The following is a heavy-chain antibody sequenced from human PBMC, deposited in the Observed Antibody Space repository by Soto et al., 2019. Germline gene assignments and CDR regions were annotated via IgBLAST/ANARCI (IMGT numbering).Heavy chain of an antibody. Sequence: QVQLVQSGAEVKKPGASVKVSCKASGYTFTSYDINWVRQATGQGLEWMGWMNPNSGNTGDAQKVQGRVTMTRNTAISTAYMGLSSLRSEDPAVYYCARVLETAELHPCGPGTLFTVSS. D-gene: IGHD5-18*01. CDR1: GYTFTSYD. V-gene: IGHV1-8*01. J-gene: IGHJ5*02. CDR3: ARVLETAELHP. CDR2: MNPNSGNT.